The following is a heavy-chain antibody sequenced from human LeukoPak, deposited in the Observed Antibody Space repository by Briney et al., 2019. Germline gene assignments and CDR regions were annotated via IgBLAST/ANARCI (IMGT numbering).Heavy chain of an antibody. D-gene: IGHD3-3*01. V-gene: IGHV3-33*06. Sequence: PGGSLRLSCAASGFTFNSYGTHWVRQAPGKGLEWVAVIWYDGSNKYYADSVKGRFTISRDNSKNTLYLQINSLRAEDTAVYYCAKEGRDFRIGYPYYFDYWGQGTLVTVSS. CDR2: IWYDGSNK. J-gene: IGHJ4*02. CDR3: AKEGRDFRIGYPYYFDY. CDR1: GFTFNSYG.